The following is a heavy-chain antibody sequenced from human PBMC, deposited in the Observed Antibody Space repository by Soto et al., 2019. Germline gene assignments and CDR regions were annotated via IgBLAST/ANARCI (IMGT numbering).Heavy chain of an antibody. J-gene: IGHJ6*02. V-gene: IGHV3-23*01. Sequence: GGSLRLSCAASGFTFSSYAMSWVRQAPGKGLEWVSAISGSGGSTYYADSVKGRFTISRDNSKNTLYLQMNSLRAEDTAVYYCAKDDPAPSLHITSRMDVWGQGTTVTVSS. CDR3: AKDDPAPSLHITSRMDV. CDR2: ISGSGGST. CDR1: GFTFSSYA. D-gene: IGHD3-16*01.